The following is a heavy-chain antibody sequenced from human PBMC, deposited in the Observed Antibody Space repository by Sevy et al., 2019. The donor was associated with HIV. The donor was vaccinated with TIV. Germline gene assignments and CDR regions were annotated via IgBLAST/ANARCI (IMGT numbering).Heavy chain of an antibody. D-gene: IGHD2-15*01. Sequence: GGSLRLSCAASGFTFISYAMSWVRQAPGKGLEWVSAISGSGGSTYYADSVKGRFTISRDNSKNTLYLQMNSLRAEDTAVYYCAKVSRDCSGGSCYWAWFDPWGQGTLVTVSS. CDR3: AKVSRDCSGGSCYWAWFDP. CDR1: GFTFISYA. J-gene: IGHJ5*02. V-gene: IGHV3-23*01. CDR2: ISGSGGST.